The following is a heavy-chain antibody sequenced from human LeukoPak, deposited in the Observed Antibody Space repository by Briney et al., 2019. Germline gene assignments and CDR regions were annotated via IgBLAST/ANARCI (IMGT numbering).Heavy chain of an antibody. J-gene: IGHJ6*02. V-gene: IGHV3-7*03. CDR3: ARDRRYDILTDYGMDV. D-gene: IGHD3-9*01. CDR1: GFTFSNSW. CDR2: IKKDGSEK. Sequence: GGSLRLSCAASGFTFSNSWMSWVRQAPGKGQEWVANIKKDGSEKYYVGSVKGRFTISRDNAKNSLFLQMGSLRAEDTAVYYCARDRRYDILTDYGMDVWGQGTTVTVSS.